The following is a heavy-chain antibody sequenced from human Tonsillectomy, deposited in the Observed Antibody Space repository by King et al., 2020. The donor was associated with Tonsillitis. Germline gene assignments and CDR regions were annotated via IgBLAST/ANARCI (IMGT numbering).Heavy chain of an antibody. J-gene: IGHJ6*02. CDR3: AGGIAAAGDYYYYYGMDV. D-gene: IGHD6-13*01. CDR2: ISWNSGSI. V-gene: IGHV3-9*01. Sequence: VQLVESGGGLVQPGRSLRLSCAASGFTFDDYAMHWVRQAPGKGLEWVSGISWNSGSIGYADSVKGRFTISRDNAKNSLYLQMNSLRAEDTALYYCAGGIAAAGDYYYYYGMDVWGQGTTVTVSS. CDR1: GFTFDDYA.